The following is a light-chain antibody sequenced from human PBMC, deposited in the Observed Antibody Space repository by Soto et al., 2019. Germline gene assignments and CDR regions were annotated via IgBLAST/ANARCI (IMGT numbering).Light chain of an antibody. CDR1: QSLVYSDGNTY. J-gene: IGKJ4*01. CDR2: KVS. CDR3: MQGTHWPLT. Sequence: DVVMTQSPLSLPVTLGQPASISCRSSQSLVYSDGNTYLNWLQQRPGQSPRRLIYKVSNRDSGVPDRFSVSGSGSDFTLKISRVEAEDVGVYYCMQGTHWPLTVGGGTKVEIK. V-gene: IGKV2-30*01.